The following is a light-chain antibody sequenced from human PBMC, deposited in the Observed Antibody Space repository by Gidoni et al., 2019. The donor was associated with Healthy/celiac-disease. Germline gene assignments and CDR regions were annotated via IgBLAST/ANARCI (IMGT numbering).Light chain of an antibody. Sequence: DIQMTQSPSSLSASVGDRVTITCQASQDIRNYLNWYQQKPGKAPKLLIYDASNLETGVPSRFSGSGSGTDFTFTISSLQPEDIATYYCQQYDNHPYTFGQGTKLEIK. J-gene: IGKJ2*01. CDR1: QDIRNY. CDR2: DAS. V-gene: IGKV1-33*01. CDR3: QQYDNHPYT.